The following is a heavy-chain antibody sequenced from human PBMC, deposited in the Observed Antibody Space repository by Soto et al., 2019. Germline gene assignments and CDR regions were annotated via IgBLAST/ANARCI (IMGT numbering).Heavy chain of an antibody. CDR1: GFTFSDYY. J-gene: IGHJ4*02. CDR3: ARAIRGYGAYGGY. D-gene: IGHD5-12*01. Sequence: PGGSLRLSCAASGFTFSDYYMSWIRQTPGKGLEWLSYITESGHAAEYADSVRGRFTISRDNNKNSLYLQMNSLRVDDTGVYYCARAIRGYGAYGGYLGQGTLVTVSS. V-gene: IGHV3-11*04. CDR2: ITESGHAA.